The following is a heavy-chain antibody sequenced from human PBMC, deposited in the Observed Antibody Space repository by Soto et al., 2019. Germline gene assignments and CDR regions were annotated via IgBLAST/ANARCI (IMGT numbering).Heavy chain of an antibody. CDR3: ALAPNDFWSGYFPAVNYDYYYGMDV. CDR1: GYTFTSYA. V-gene: IGHV7-4-1*01. Sequence: ASVKVSCKASGYTFTSYAMNWVRQAPGQGLEWMGWINTNTGNPTYAQGFTGRFVFSLDTSVSTAYLQICSLKAEDTAVYYCALAPNDFWSGYFPAVNYDYYYGMDVWG. J-gene: IGHJ6*02. CDR2: INTNTGNP. D-gene: IGHD3-3*01.